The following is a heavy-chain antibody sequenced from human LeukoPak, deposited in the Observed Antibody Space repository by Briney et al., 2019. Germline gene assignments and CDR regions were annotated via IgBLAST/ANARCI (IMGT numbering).Heavy chain of an antibody. CDR2: IYSSGNT. D-gene: IGHD6-13*01. V-gene: IGHV4-59*08. CDR3: ARTKEGYSSSWSSDYYFDY. J-gene: IGHJ4*02. CDR1: GDSINGYF. Sequence: SETLSLTCTVSGDSINGYFWSWIRQPPGKGLEWIGYIYSSGNTNYNPSLKSRVTISVATSKNQFSLKLSSVTAADTAVYYCARTKEGYSSSWSSDYYFDYWGQGTLVTVPS.